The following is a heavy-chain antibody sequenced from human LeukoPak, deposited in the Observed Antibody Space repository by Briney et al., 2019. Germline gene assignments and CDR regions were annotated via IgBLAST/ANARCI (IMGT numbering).Heavy chain of an antibody. D-gene: IGHD3-16*02. CDR3: ARADYDYVWGSYRQYYFDS. V-gene: IGHV3-7*01. CDR1: GFIYTSYW. CDR2: IKQDGSEK. J-gene: IGHJ4*02. Sequence: GGSLRLSCAASGFIYTSYWMSWVRQAPGKGLEWVANIKQDGSEKYYVDSVKGRFTISRDNAKNSLYLQMNSLRAEDTDVYYCARADYDYVWGSYRQYYFDSWGQGTLVTVSS.